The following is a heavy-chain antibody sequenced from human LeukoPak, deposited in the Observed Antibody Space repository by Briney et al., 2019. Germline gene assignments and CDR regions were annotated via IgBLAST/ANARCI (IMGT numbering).Heavy chain of an antibody. CDR3: ARDQYSSSWYGVGLFDY. Sequence: GGSLRLSCAASGFTFSSYAMTWVRQAPGMGLEWVSTINGGGGTTYYADSVKGRFTISRDNSKNTLYLQMNSLRAEDTAVYYCARDQYSSSWYGVGLFDYWGQGTLVTVSS. V-gene: IGHV3-23*01. CDR1: GFTFSSYA. CDR2: INGGGGTT. J-gene: IGHJ4*02. D-gene: IGHD6-13*01.